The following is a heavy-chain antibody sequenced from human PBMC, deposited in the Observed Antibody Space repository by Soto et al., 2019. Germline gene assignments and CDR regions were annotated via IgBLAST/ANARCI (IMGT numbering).Heavy chain of an antibody. V-gene: IGHV1-46*01. CDR2: INPSGGGT. CDR1: GYTFTNYY. CDR3: VRDMQLWRLDS. Sequence: ASVKVSCXASGYTFTNYYIHWLRQAPGQGLEWMGIINPSGGGTTYAQKFQGRFTISRDNAKNTLYLHMNSLRAEDTAVYYCVRDMQLWRLDSWGQGTLVTVSS. D-gene: IGHD2-21*01. J-gene: IGHJ4*02.